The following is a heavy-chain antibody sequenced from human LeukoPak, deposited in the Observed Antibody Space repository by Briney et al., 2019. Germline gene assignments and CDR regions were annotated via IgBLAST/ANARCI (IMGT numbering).Heavy chain of an antibody. CDR2: FDPEDGET. V-gene: IGHV1-24*01. CDR1: GYTLTELS. Sequence: ASVKVSCKVSGYTLTELSMHWVRQAPGKGLEWMGGFDPEDGETIYAQKFQGRVTMTEDTSTDTAYMELSSLRSEDTAVYYCATVGGARGDYNYWGQGTLVTVSS. J-gene: IGHJ4*02. D-gene: IGHD4-17*01. CDR3: ATVGGARGDYNY.